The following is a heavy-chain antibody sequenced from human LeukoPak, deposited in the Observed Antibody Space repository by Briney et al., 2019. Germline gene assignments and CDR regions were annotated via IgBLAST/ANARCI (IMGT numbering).Heavy chain of an antibody. J-gene: IGHJ4*02. D-gene: IGHD6-13*01. V-gene: IGHV3-64*01. CDR3: ARDSEQLVLDY. Sequence: GGSLRLSCAASGFTFSSYAMHWVRQAPGKGLEYVSAISSNGGSTYYANSVKGRFTISRDNSKNTLYLQMGSLRAEDMAVYYCARDSEQLVLDYWGQGTLVTVSS. CDR2: ISSNGGST. CDR1: GFTFSSYA.